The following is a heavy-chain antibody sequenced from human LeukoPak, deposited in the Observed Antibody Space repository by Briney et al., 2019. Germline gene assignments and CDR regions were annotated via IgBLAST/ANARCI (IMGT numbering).Heavy chain of an antibody. CDR3: ARIYCSGDICYSGVGVFDV. Sequence: PSETLSLTCTVSGGSISSYYWSWIRQPPGKGLEWIGYIYYSGSTNYNPSLKSRVTISVDTSKNQFSLKLSSVTAADTAVYYCARIYCSGDICYSGVGVFDVWGQGTMVTVSS. J-gene: IGHJ3*01. CDR1: GGSISSYY. V-gene: IGHV4-59*01. D-gene: IGHD2-15*01. CDR2: IYYSGST.